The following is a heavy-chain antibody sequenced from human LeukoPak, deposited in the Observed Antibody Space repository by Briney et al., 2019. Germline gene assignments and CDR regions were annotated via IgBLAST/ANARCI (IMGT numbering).Heavy chain of an antibody. CDR3: ARGTDYQLPLLDY. J-gene: IGHJ4*02. Sequence: ASVKVSCKASGYTSIRYYMYWVRQAPGQGLEWMGIINPSGGSTSYAQKFQGRLTMTRDTSTSTVYMELSSLRSEDTAVYYCARGTDYQLPLLDYWGQGTLVTVSS. CDR1: GYTSIRYY. D-gene: IGHD2-2*01. CDR2: INPSGGST. V-gene: IGHV1-46*01.